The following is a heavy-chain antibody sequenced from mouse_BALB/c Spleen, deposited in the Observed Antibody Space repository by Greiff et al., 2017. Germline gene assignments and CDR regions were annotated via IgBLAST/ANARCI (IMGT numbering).Heavy chain of an antibody. CDR3: ARSGTMITSFAY. D-gene: IGHD2-4*01. J-gene: IGHJ3*01. V-gene: IGHV1-54*01. CDR1: GYAFTNYL. Sequence: VKLQESGAELVRPGTSVKVSCKASGYAFTNYLIEWVKQRPGQGLEWIGVINPGSGGTNYNEKFKGKATLTADKSSSTAYMQLSSLTSDDSAVYFCARSGTMITSFAYWGQGTLVTVSA. CDR2: INPGSGGT.